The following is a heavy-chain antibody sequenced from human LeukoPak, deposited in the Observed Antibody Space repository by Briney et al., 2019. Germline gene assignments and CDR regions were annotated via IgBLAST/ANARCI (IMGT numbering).Heavy chain of an antibody. CDR3: ARDLLSYYYDSSGYSHDAFDI. V-gene: IGHV7-4-1*02. CDR2: INTNTGNP. Sequence: ASVKVSCKASGYTFTSYVMNWVRQAPGQGLKWMGWINTNTGNPTYAQGFTGRFVFSLDTSVSTAYLQISSLKAEDTAVYYCARDLLSYYYDSSGYSHDAFDIWGQGTMVTVSS. J-gene: IGHJ3*02. CDR1: GYTFTSYV. D-gene: IGHD3-22*01.